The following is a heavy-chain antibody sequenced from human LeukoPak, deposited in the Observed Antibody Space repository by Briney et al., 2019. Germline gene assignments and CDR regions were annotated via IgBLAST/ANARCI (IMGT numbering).Heavy chain of an antibody. CDR1: GGSISSYY. Sequence: PSETLSLTCTVSGGSISSYYWSWIRQPPGKGLEWIGYIYYSGSTNYNPSLKSRVTISVDTSKNQFSLKLSSVTAADTAVYYCARAQLWFGETTPFYYMDVWGKGTTVTVSS. J-gene: IGHJ6*03. D-gene: IGHD3-10*01. V-gene: IGHV4-59*01. CDR3: ARAQLWFGETTPFYYMDV. CDR2: IYYSGST.